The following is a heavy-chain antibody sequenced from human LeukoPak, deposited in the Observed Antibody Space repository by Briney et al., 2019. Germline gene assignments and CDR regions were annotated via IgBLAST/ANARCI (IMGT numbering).Heavy chain of an antibody. CDR1: GFTFSRYE. CDR3: ARDYASDY. V-gene: IGHV3-48*03. CDR2: ISRSGDTI. J-gene: IGHJ4*02. D-gene: IGHD3-10*01. Sequence: RPGGSLRLSCAASGFTFSRYEMNWVRQAPGKGLEWVSYISRSGDTIYFADSVKGRFTISRDNAKNSLHLQMSSLGAEDTAVYYCARDYASDYWGQGTLVTVSS.